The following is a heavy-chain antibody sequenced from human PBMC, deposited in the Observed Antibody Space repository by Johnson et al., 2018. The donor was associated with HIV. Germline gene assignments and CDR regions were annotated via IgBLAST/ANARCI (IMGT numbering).Heavy chain of an antibody. CDR3: TTARNRLWSSSGWTIDDFWLWWELRDDAFDI. Sequence: VQLVESGGGLVQPGGSLRLSCAASGFTFNYAWMTWVRQAPGKGLEWVGRVKSKANGGTIDYAAPVTGRFTIQRDDSKNTLYLPMASLKTEDTAVYYCTTARNRLWSSSGWTIDDFWLWWELRDDAFDIWGQGTMVTVSS. CDR2: VKSKANGGTI. V-gene: IGHV3-15*01. J-gene: IGHJ3*02. D-gene: IGHD6-19*01. CDR1: GFTFNYAW.